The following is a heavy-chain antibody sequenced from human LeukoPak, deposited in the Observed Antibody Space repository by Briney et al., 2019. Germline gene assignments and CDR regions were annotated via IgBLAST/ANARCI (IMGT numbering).Heavy chain of an antibody. J-gene: IGHJ4*02. Sequence: GGSLRLSCAASGFTFSSYWMHWVRQAPGKGLVWVSRISPDGSTTGHADSVKGRFTTSRDNAKNALFLQMNSLRAEDTAVYYCTRDFDFSSAIWGQGTLVTVSS. CDR3: TRDFDFSSAI. V-gene: IGHV3-74*01. CDR1: GFTFSSYW. D-gene: IGHD3-3*01. CDR2: ISPDGSTT.